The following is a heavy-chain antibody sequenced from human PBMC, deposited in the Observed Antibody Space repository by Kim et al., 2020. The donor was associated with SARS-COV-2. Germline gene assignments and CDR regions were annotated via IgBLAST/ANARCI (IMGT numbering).Heavy chain of an antibody. Sequence: GGSLRLSCAASGFTFSSYSMNWVRQAPGKGLEWVSSISSSSSYIYYADSVKGRFTISRDNAKNSLYLQMNSLRAEDTAVYYCARDDEPDYGSGSYGGGMDVWGQGTTVTVSS. CDR1: GFTFSSYS. J-gene: IGHJ6*02. D-gene: IGHD3-10*01. V-gene: IGHV3-21*01. CDR3: ARDDEPDYGSGSYGGGMDV. CDR2: ISSSSSYI.